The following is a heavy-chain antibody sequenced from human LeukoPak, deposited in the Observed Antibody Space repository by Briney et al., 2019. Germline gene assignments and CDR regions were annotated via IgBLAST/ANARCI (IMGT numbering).Heavy chain of an antibody. CDR1: GGTFSSYA. V-gene: IGHV1-69*05. D-gene: IGHD1-20*01. CDR2: IIPIFGTA. Sequence: ASVKVSCKASGGTFSSYAISWVRQAPGQGLEWMGRIIPIFGTANYAQKFQGRVTITTDESTSTAYMELSSLRSEDTAVYYCARATRGITGTVLDCWGQGTLVTVSS. CDR3: ARATRGITGTVLDC. J-gene: IGHJ4*02.